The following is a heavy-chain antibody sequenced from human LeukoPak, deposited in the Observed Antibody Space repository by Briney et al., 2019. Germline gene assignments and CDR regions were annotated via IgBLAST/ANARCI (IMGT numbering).Heavy chain of an antibody. J-gene: IGHJ4*02. V-gene: IGHV3-23*01. CDR2: ISGSGGST. CDR1: GFTFSSYA. D-gene: IGHD1-1*01. CDR3: AKDGAWKTAQSDY. Sequence: GGSLRLSCAASGFTFSSYAISWVRQAPGKGLEWVSAISGSGGSTYCADSVKGRFTISRDNSKNTLYLQMNSLRAEDTAVYYCAKDGAWKTAQSDYWGQGTLVTVSS.